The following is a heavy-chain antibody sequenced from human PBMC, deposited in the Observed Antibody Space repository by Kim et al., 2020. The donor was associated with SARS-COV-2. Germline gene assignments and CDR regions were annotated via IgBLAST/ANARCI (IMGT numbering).Heavy chain of an antibody. J-gene: IGHJ6*02. V-gene: IGHV1-2*05. CDR2: INPNSGGT. D-gene: IGHD6-13*01. CDR1: GYTFTGYY. CDR3: AREKRVAGSSSSIRGYYYYGMDV. Sequence: ASVKVSCKASGYTFTGYYMHWVRQAPGQGLEWMGRINPNSGGTNYAQKFQGRVTMTRDTSISTAYMELSRLRSDDTVVYYCAREKRVAGSSSSIRGYYYYGMDVWGQGTTVTVSS.